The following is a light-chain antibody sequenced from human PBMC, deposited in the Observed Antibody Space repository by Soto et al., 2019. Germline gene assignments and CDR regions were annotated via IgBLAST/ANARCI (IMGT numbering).Light chain of an antibody. CDR3: QEYGSPWT. J-gene: IGKJ1*01. CDR1: QSVSSSY. CDR2: GAS. V-gene: IGKV3-20*01. Sequence: EIVLTQSPGTLSLSPGERATLSCRARQSVSSSYLAWYQQKPGQAPRHLIYGASSKATGIPDRFSGSGSGTDFTLISSRLAPVDSGVYYCQEYGSPWTFGQGTKVEIK.